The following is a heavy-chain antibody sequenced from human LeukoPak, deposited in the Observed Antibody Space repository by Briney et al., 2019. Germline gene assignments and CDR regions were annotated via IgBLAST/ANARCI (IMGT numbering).Heavy chain of an antibody. V-gene: IGHV1-58*02. CDR1: GFTFTSST. Sequence: ASVTVSCKASGFTFTSSTIQWVRQARGQRLEWIGWIVVGSGNTSYAQKFQERVIITRDMSTTTVYMELSSLRSEDTAVYYCAGTPWFGELTLDYWGQGTLVTVSS. J-gene: IGHJ4*02. D-gene: IGHD3-10*01. CDR3: AGTPWFGELTLDY. CDR2: IVVGSGNT.